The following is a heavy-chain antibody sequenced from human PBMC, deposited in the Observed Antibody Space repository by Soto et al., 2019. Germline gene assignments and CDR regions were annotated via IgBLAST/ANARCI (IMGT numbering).Heavy chain of an antibody. Sequence: GGSLRLSCAASGFTFGSYAMHWVRQAPGKGLEWVAVISYDGSNKYYADSVKGRFTISRDNSKNTLYLQMNSLRAEDTAVYYCALSRAYYGDYVVDYYYYGMDVWGQGTTVTVSS. D-gene: IGHD4-17*01. V-gene: IGHV3-30-3*01. CDR2: ISYDGSNK. J-gene: IGHJ6*02. CDR1: GFTFGSYA. CDR3: ALSRAYYGDYVVDYYYYGMDV.